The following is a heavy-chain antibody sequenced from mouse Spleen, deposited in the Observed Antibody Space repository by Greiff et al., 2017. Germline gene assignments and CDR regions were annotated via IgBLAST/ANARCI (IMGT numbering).Heavy chain of an antibody. CDR2: INPSTGGT. V-gene: IGHV1-42*01. CDR1: GYSFTGYY. J-gene: IGHJ3*01. D-gene: IGHD3-1*01. Sequence: EVKLVESGPELVKPGASVKISCKASGYSFTGYYMNWVKQSPEKSLEWIGEINPSTGGTTYNQKFKAKATLTVDKSSSTAYMQLKSLTSEDSAVYYCARGQLGHAWFAYWGQGTLVTVSA. CDR3: ARGQLGHAWFAY.